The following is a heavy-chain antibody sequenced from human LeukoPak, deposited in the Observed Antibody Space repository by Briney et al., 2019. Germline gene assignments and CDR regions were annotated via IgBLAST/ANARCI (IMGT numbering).Heavy chain of an antibody. J-gene: IGHJ5*02. V-gene: IGHV4-4*02. CDR3: ARHDRGVQLWLLEVGWFDP. CDR1: GGSISSSNW. Sequence: SGTLSLTCAVSGGSISSSNWWSWVRQPPGKGLEWIGSIYYSGSTYYNPSLKSRVTISVDTSKNQFSLKLSSVTAADTAVYYCARHDRGVQLWLLEVGWFDPWGQGTLVTVSS. CDR2: IYYSGST. D-gene: IGHD5-18*01.